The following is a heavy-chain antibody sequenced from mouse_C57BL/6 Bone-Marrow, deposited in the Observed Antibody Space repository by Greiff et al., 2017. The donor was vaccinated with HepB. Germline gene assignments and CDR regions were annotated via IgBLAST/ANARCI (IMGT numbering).Heavy chain of an antibody. D-gene: IGHD2-3*01. CDR1: GFNIKDYY. Sequence: EVQLQQSGAELVKPGASVKLSCTASGFNIKDYYMHWVKQRTEQGLEWIGRIDPEDGETKYAPKFPGKATITADTSSNTAYLQLSSLTSEDTAVYYCARGGYSLLYAMDYWGQGTSVTVSS. V-gene: IGHV14-2*01. J-gene: IGHJ4*01. CDR3: ARGGYSLLYAMDY. CDR2: IDPEDGET.